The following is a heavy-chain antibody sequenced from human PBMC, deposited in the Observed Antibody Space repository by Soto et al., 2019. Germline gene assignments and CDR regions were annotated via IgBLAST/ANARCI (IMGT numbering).Heavy chain of an antibody. Sequence: SETLSLTCAVSGGSISSSNWWSWVRQPPGKGLEWIGEIYHSGSTNYNPSLKSRVTISVDKSKNQFSLKLSSVTAADTAVYYCARELFESEAAAGPPYFDYWGQGTLVTVSS. J-gene: IGHJ4*02. V-gene: IGHV4-4*02. CDR1: GGSISSSNW. D-gene: IGHD6-13*01. CDR3: ARELFESEAAAGPPYFDY. CDR2: IYHSGST.